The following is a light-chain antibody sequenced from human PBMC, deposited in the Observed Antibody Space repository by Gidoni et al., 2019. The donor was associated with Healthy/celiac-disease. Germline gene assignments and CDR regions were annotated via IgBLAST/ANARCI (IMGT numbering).Light chain of an antibody. CDR3: QQYGSSPT. CDR1: QSVSSSY. CDR2: GAS. J-gene: IGKJ1*01. V-gene: IGKV3-20*01. Sequence: EIVLTHAPGTLSLSPGERATLSCRASQSVSSSYLAWYQQKPGQAPRLLIYGASSRATGIPDRFSGSGSGTDFTLTISRLEPEDFAVYYCQQYGSSPTFXQGTKVEIK.